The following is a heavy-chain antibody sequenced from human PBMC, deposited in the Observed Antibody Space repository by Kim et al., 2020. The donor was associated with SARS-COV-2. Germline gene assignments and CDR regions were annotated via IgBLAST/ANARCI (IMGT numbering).Heavy chain of an antibody. CDR3: ARHKSERITIFGVVIMGAFDI. CDR2: IYYSGST. CDR1: GGSISSYY. J-gene: IGHJ3*02. V-gene: IGHV4-59*08. Sequence: SETLSLTCTVSGGSISSYYWSWIRQPPGKGLEWIGYIYYSGSTNYNPSLKSRVTISVDTSKNQFSLKLSSVTAAETAVYYCARHKSERITIFGVVIMGAFDIWGQGTMVTVSS. D-gene: IGHD3-3*01.